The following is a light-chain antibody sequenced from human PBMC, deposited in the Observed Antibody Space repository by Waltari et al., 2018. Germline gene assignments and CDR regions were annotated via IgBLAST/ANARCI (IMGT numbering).Light chain of an antibody. Sequence: DTATTQSPESLAVSMGERATVNSKSIRSLLYSPNNKQCLAWYQQKPGQAPKLLIYWASTREAGVPGRFSGSGSGTDFTLTISSLQPEDVAIYYCQQYYTTPYTFGQGTKLEIK. CDR3: QQYYTTPYT. CDR1: RSLLYSPNNKQC. J-gene: IGKJ2*01. V-gene: IGKV4-1*01. CDR2: WAS.